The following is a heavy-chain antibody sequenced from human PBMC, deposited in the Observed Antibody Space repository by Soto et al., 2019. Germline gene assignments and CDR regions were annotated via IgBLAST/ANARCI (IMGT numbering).Heavy chain of an antibody. CDR1: GGTFSSYA. J-gene: IGHJ6*02. D-gene: IGHD5-18*01. CDR3: ARGPDTAMGNYYYYGMDV. Sequence: ASVKVSCKASGGTFSSYAISWVRQAPGQGLEWMGGIIPIFGTANYAQKFQGRVTITADESTSTAYMELSSLRSEDTAVYYCARGPDTAMGNYYYYGMDVWGQGTTVTVSS. CDR2: IIPIFGTA. V-gene: IGHV1-69*13.